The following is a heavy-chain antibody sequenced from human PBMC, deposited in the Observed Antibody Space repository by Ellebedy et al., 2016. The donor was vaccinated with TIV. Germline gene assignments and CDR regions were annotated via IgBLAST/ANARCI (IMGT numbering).Heavy chain of an antibody. V-gene: IGHV4-59*12. CDR1: GGSMINYY. CDR3: ARDLTDYGDYVGSDS. D-gene: IGHD4-17*01. Sequence: MPSETLSLTCSVSGGSMINYYWSWIRQSPGKGLEWIGYIYYTGTTNYDPSLKSRVTMSVDMSKRQLSLRLKSVTAADTAVYYCARDLTDYGDYVGSDSWGQGTLVTVSS. J-gene: IGHJ5*01. CDR2: IYYTGTT.